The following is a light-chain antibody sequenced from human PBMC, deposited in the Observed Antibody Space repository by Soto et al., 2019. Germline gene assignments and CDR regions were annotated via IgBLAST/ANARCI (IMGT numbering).Light chain of an antibody. Sequence: QSALTQPASVSGSPGQSITISCTGTSSDVGGYNYVSWYQQHPGNAPNLMIYEVSNRPSGFSNRFSGSKSGNTASLTISGLQAEDEADYYCSSYTSSSTRVFGGGTKLTVL. CDR1: SSDVGGYNY. CDR2: EVS. V-gene: IGLV2-14*01. J-gene: IGLJ3*02. CDR3: SSYTSSSTRV.